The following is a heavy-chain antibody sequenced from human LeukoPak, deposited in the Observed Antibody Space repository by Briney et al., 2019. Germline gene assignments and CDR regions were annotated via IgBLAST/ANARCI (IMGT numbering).Heavy chain of an antibody. CDR2: IYYTGST. J-gene: IGHJ3*02. CDR3: ARDKIVRAAHDAFDI. V-gene: IGHV4-39*07. D-gene: IGHD3-10*01. Sequence: SETLSLTCTVSGGSITSSTYYWGWIRQPPGKGLEWIGSIYYTGSTYYNPSLKSRVTISIDTSKNQFSLNLTSVTPADTAVYFCARDKIVRAAHDAFDIWGQGTMVTVSS. CDR1: GGSITSSTYY.